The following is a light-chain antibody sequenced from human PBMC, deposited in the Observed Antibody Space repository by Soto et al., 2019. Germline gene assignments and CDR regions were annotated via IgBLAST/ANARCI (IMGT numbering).Light chain of an antibody. CDR2: GAS. Sequence: EIVMTQSPATLSVSPGERATLSCMASQSVSSNLAWYQQKPGQAPRLLIYGASSRATGIPDRFSGSGSGTDFTLTISRLEPEDFAVYYCQQYGSSSLTFGGGTKVDIK. CDR3: QQYGSSSLT. CDR1: QSVSSN. J-gene: IGKJ4*01. V-gene: IGKV3-20*01.